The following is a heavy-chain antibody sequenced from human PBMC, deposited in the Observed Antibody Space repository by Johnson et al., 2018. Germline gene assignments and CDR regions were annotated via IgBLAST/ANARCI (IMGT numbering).Heavy chain of an antibody. Sequence: VQLGQAGAEVKEPGESLKISCKGSGYSFTSYWIGWVRQMPGKGLEWMGIIYPGDSDTRYSPSFQGQVTMSADKSISTAYLQWSSLKAPDTAMYYRARHHPGYRSSAFDIWGQGTMVTVSS. J-gene: IGHJ3*02. V-gene: IGHV5-51*01. CDR2: IYPGDSDT. CDR1: GYSFTSYW. CDR3: ARHHPGYRSSAFDI. D-gene: IGHD6-25*01.